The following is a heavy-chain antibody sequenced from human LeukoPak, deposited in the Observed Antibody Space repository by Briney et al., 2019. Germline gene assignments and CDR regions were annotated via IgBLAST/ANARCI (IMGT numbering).Heavy chain of an antibody. J-gene: IGHJ6*03. Sequence: ASVKVSFKASGYTFTSYDINWVRQAPGQGLEWMASMNPNNGNTAYARKFQGRVTMTRDTSIGTAYLELSALRSEDTAVYYCARLHWESGGIYFYYYMDVWGKGTTVTVSS. CDR1: GYTFTSYD. CDR3: ARLHWESGGIYFYYYMDV. D-gene: IGHD3-16*01. V-gene: IGHV1-8*01. CDR2: MNPNNGNT.